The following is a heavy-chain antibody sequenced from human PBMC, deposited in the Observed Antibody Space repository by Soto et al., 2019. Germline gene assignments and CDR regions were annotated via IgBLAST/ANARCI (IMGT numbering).Heavy chain of an antibody. D-gene: IGHD3-16*01. Sequence: QVQLVQSGAEVRKPGASVKVSCKASGYTFTTYGISWVRQAPGQGLEWMGWISGYNGHTKYAQKFQGRVTMTTDTSTSTVYMDLRSLRSDDTAVYFCAREGEMPYYYYGLDVWGAGTTGTVSS. CDR2: ISGYNGHT. V-gene: IGHV1-18*01. CDR1: GYTFTTYG. CDR3: AREGEMPYYYYGLDV. J-gene: IGHJ6*04.